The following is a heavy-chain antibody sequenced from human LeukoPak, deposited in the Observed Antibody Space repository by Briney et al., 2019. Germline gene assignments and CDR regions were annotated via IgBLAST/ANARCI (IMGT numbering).Heavy chain of an antibody. CDR3: VRDRGYYDSSGYPHIDPYFDS. V-gene: IGHV4-59*01. Sequence: PSETLSLTCTVSGGSISSYYWSWIRQPPGKGLEWIGYIYYRGSTNYNPSLKSRVTISIDTSKNQFSLKLSSVTAADTAVYYCVRDRGYYDSSGYPHIDPYFDSWGQGTLVTVSS. J-gene: IGHJ4*02. D-gene: IGHD3-22*01. CDR2: IYYRGST. CDR1: GGSISSYY.